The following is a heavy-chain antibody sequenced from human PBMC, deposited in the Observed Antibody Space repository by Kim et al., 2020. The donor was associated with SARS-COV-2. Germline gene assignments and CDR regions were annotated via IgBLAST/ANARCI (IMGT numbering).Heavy chain of an antibody. Sequence: PSLKSRVTISVDTSKNQFSLKVSSVTAADTAVYYCARSLRNYYYYYGVDVWGQGSTVTVSS. V-gene: IGHV4-59*01. D-gene: IGHD4-17*01. CDR3: ARSLRNYYYYYGVDV. J-gene: IGHJ6*02.